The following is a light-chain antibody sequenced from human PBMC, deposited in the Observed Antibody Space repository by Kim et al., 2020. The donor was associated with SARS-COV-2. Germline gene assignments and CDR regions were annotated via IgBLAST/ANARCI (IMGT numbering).Light chain of an antibody. CDR3: SSYTSSSTVV. CDR2: DVS. V-gene: IGLV2-14*03. Sequence: GLANTIACTGTSSDVGGYNYVSWYQQHPGKAPKLMIYDVSNRPSGVSNRFSGSKSGNTASLTISGLQAEDEADYYCSSYTSSSTVVFGGGTQLTVL. CDR1: SSDVGGYNY. J-gene: IGLJ2*01.